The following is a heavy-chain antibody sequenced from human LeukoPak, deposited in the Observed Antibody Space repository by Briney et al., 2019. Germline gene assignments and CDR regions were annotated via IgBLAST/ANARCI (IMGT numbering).Heavy chain of an antibody. CDR3: ARGEPPALVSYYFDY. V-gene: IGHV3-21*01. Sequence: GGSLRLSCAASGFTFSSYSMNWVRQAPGKGLEWVSSISSSSSSYSYTYYADSVKGRFTISRDNAKNSLLLQMNSLRAEDTAVYYCARGEPPALVSYYFDYWGQGTLVTVSS. J-gene: IGHJ4*02. D-gene: IGHD1-14*01. CDR2: ISSSSSSYSYT. CDR1: GFTFSSYS.